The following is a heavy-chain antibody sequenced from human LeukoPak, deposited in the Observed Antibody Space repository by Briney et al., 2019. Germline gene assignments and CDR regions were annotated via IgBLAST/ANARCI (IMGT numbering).Heavy chain of an antibody. Sequence: PSETLSLTRSVSGGSISSYSWSWIRQPPGKGLEWIGYLYESGTTNYKASLRSRVTMSVDTSKNHFSLRLSSVTAADTAVYYCATQELVPAALNAFDIWGQGTLVTVSS. CDR3: ATQELVPAALNAFDI. J-gene: IGHJ3*02. CDR2: LYESGTT. CDR1: GGSISSYS. D-gene: IGHD2-2*01. V-gene: IGHV4-59*08.